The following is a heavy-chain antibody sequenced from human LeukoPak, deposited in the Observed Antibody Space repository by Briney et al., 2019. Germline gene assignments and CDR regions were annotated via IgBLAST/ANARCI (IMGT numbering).Heavy chain of an antibody. CDR1: GGTFSSYA. D-gene: IGHD5-24*01. CDR2: IIPIFGTA. CDR3: ARGKDGYNYYFDY. V-gene: IGHV1-69*13. J-gene: IGHJ4*01. Sequence: SVKVSCKASGGTFSSYAISWVRQAPGQGLEWMGGIIPIFGTANYAQKFQGRVTITADESTSTAYMELSSLRSEDTAVYYRARGKDGYNYYFDYWGHGTLVTVSS.